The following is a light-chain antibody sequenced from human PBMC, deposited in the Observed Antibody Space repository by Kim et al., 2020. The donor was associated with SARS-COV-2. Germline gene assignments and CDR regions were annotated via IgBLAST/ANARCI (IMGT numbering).Light chain of an antibody. CDR1: QSVTSY. J-gene: IGKJ4*01. CDR3: QQRSNWPALT. V-gene: IGKV3-11*01. Sequence: EIVLTQSPATLSLSPGERATLSCRASQSVTSYLAWYHQKPGQAPSLLIYGASNRATGVPARFSGSGAGTDFTLPISSLEPGDFAVYYCQQRSNWPALTFGGGTKVDIK. CDR2: GAS.